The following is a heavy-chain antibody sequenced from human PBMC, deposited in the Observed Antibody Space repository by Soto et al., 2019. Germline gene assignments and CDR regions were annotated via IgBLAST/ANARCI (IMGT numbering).Heavy chain of an antibody. CDR2: VSIGGST. D-gene: IGHD2-15*01. Sequence: LRLSCSASGFTFSSYAMGWVRQGPGKGLEWVAVVSIGGSTHYADSVRGRFTISRDNSKNTLSLQMNSLTAEDTAVYFCAKRRGAGGHFDYWGQGALVTVSS. V-gene: IGHV3-23*01. CDR3: AKRRGAGGHFDY. CDR1: GFTFSSYA. J-gene: IGHJ4*02.